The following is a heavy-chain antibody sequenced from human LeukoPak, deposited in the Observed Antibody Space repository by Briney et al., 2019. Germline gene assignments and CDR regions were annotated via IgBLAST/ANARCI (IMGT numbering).Heavy chain of an antibody. Sequence: GESLKISCKGSGYSFATYWIAWVRQMPGKGLEWMGIIFPGDSDTRYSPSFQRQVTISADKSITTAYLQWSSLEASDTAIYFCARRGIVVPGSRNALDIWGQGTMVTISS. CDR2: IFPGDSDT. J-gene: IGHJ3*02. V-gene: IGHV5-51*01. CDR3: ARRGIVVPGSRNALDI. D-gene: IGHD6-19*01. CDR1: GYSFATYW.